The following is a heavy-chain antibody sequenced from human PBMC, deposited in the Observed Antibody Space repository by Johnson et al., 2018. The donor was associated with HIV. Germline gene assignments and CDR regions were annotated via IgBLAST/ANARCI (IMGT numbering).Heavy chain of an antibody. CDR2: INQGGSEK. D-gene: IGHD3-3*01. V-gene: IGHV3-7*01. J-gene: IGHJ3*02. CDR3: ATDRYYNFWSGSGHAAFDI. CDR1: GFTFSSYW. Sequence: EKLVESGGGLVKPGGSLRLSCAASGFTFSSYWMTWVRQAPGRGLEWVANINQGGSEKYYVDSVKGRFTISRDNAKNSLYLQMNNLRVEDTAVYYCATDRYYNFWSGSGHAAFDIWGQGTMVTVSS.